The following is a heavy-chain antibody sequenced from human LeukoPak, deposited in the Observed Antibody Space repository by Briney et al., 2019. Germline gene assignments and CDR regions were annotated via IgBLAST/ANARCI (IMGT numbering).Heavy chain of an antibody. CDR3: AKVVTKWELLYFDY. Sequence: PGGSLRLSCAASGFTFSNYGMSWVRQAPGKGLEWVSVISDGGYSTHSADSVKGRFTISRDNSKNTLYLQMNSLRAEDTALYYCAKVVTKWELLYFDYWGQGILVTVSS. CDR2: ISDGGYST. D-gene: IGHD1-26*01. V-gene: IGHV3-23*01. J-gene: IGHJ4*02. CDR1: GFTFSNYG.